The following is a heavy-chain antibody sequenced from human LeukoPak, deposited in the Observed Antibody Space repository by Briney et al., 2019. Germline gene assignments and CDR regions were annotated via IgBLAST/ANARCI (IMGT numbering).Heavy chain of an antibody. D-gene: IGHD1-26*01. CDR1: GFTFSSYE. Sequence: PGGSLRLSCAASGFTFSSYEMNWVRQAPGKGLGWVSYISSSGSTIYYADSVKGRFTISRDNAKNSPYLQMNSLRAEATAVYYCARRSGSYFDYWGQGTLVTVSS. J-gene: IGHJ4*02. V-gene: IGHV3-48*03. CDR2: ISSSGSTI. CDR3: ARRSGSYFDY.